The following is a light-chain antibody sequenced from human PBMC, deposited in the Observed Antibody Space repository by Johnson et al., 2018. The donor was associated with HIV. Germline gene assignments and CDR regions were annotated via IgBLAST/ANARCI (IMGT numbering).Light chain of an antibody. CDR2: ANN. CDR3: GTWDSSLSAFYV. J-gene: IGLJ1*01. CDR1: TSNIGDNY. V-gene: IGLV1-51*01. Sequence: QSVLTQPPSVSAAPGQKVTISCSGSTSNIGDNYVSWYRQLPVTATKLLISANNKRPSGIPDRFSGSKSGTSATLGITGLQTGDEADYYCGTWDSSLSAFYVFATGTTVTVL.